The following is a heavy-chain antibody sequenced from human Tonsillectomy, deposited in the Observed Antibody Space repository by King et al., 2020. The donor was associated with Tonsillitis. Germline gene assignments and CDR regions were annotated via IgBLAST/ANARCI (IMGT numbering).Heavy chain of an antibody. D-gene: IGHD1-1*01. CDR1: GGSISSYD. CDR3: AREDNYYVDY. V-gene: IGHV4-59*01. CDR2: IYCSGST. J-gene: IGHJ4*02. Sequence: VQLQESGPGLVKPSETLSLTCTVSGGSISSYDWSWIRQPPGTGLEWMGCIYCSGSTNYNHPLKSRVTISVDTSTNQFSLKLSSVTAADTAVYYCAREDNYYVDYWGQGTPVTVSS.